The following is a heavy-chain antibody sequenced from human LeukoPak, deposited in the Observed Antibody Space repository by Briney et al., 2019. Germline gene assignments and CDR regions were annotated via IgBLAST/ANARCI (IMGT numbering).Heavy chain of an antibody. V-gene: IGHV3-7*01. CDR1: IFTFSIHW. J-gene: IGHJ3*02. D-gene: IGHD1-1*01. Sequence: PGGSLRLSCAASIFTFSIHWMNWVRQAPEKALECVANKEQYGSEKYSVDSDKGRFTIYRDNANNSLYLQMNSLRAEDTAVYYCARTWNDDGVDAFDIWGQGTMVTVSS. CDR2: KEQYGSEK. CDR3: ARTWNDDGVDAFDI.